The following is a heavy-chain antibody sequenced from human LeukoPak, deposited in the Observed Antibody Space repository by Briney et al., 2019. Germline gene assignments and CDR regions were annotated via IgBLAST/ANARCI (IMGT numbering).Heavy chain of an antibody. D-gene: IGHD2-2*03. CDR1: GFSVTSNY. CDR3: ARGLHFGYCRPTNCAPNWFDP. Sequence: PGGSLRLSCSASGFSVTSNYMSWVRQAPGKGLQWVSVIYSGGGTDYAGSVRGRFTISRDNSKNMLHLQMDNLRAEDTAVYYCARGLHFGYCRPTNCAPNWFDPWGQGTLVAVSS. CDR2: IYSGGGT. V-gene: IGHV3-53*01. J-gene: IGHJ5*02.